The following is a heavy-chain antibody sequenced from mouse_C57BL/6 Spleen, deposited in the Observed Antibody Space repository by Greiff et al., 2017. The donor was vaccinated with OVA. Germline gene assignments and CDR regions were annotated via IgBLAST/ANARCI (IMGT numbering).Heavy chain of an antibody. J-gene: IGHJ1*03. Sequence: VQLQQSGAELVKPGASVKISCKASGYAFSSYWMNWVKQRPGQGLEWIGQIYPGDGDTNYNGKFKGKATLTADKSSSTAYMQLSSLTSEDSAVYFCARRITTVVATGYFDVWGTGTTVTVSA. CDR3: ARRITTVVATGYFDV. CDR2: IYPGDGDT. V-gene: IGHV1-80*01. D-gene: IGHD1-1*01. CDR1: GYAFSSYW.